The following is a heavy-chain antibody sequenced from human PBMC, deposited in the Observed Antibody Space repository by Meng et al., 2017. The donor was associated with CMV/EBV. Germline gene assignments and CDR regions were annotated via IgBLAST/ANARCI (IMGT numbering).Heavy chain of an antibody. CDR1: GGSISSSSYY. CDR3: ARGGIAAAGLH. CDR2: IYYSGST. D-gene: IGHD6-13*01. V-gene: IGHV4-39*07. Sequence: HLQLQDSGPGLVKPSETLSLTCTVSGGSISSSSYYWGWIRQPPGKGLEWIGSIYYSGSTYYNPSLKSRVTISVDTSKNQFSLKLSSVTAADTAVYYCARGGIAAAGLHWGQGTLVTVS. J-gene: IGHJ4*02.